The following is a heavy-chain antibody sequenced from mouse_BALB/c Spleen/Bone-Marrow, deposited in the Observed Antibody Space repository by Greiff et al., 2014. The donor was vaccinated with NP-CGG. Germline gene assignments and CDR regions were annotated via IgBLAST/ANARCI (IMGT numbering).Heavy chain of an antibody. CDR3: ARRAFYALDY. CDR1: GFTFSTYY. V-gene: IGHV5-6-2*01. J-gene: IGHJ4*01. CDR2: IYTNDGST. Sequence: EVKLQESGGGLVKVGESLKLSCAASGFTFSTYYMSWVRQTPEKRLELVAAIYTNDGSTYYPDTVKGRFAISRDNAKNTLYLQMSSLKSEDTALYYCARRAFYALDYWGQGTSVTGSS.